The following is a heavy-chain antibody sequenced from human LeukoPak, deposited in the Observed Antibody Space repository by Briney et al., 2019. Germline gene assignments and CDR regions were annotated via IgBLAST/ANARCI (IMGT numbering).Heavy chain of an antibody. J-gene: IGHJ6*03. CDR2: TIPLFGST. CDR1: GGSFSSHA. Sequence: SVKVSCKASGGSFSSHAVGWVRQAPGQGLEWLGGTIPLFGSTRYAQKFQGRVTITTDESTRTAYMDLSSLTSEDTAVYYCARGSWDDVGYYYYYYMDVWGKGSTVTVSS. D-gene: IGHD1-1*01. V-gene: IGHV1-69*05. CDR3: ARGSWDDVGYYYYYYMDV.